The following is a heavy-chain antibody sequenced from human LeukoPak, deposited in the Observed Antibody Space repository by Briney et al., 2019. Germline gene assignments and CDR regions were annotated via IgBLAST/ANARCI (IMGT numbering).Heavy chain of an antibody. Sequence: GGSLRLSCAASGFTFSSYAMNWVRQAPGKGLEWVSAISGSGGSTYYADSVRGRFTISTDNSKNTLHLQMSSLRAEDTAVYYCAKDLSSIAVAGFHYWGQGTLVTVSS. J-gene: IGHJ4*02. CDR3: AKDLSSIAVAGFHY. V-gene: IGHV3-23*01. D-gene: IGHD6-19*01. CDR1: GFTFSSYA. CDR2: ISGSGGST.